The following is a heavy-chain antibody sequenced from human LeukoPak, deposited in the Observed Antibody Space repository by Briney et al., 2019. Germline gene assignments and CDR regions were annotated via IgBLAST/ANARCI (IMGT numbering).Heavy chain of an antibody. D-gene: IGHD1-26*01. J-gene: IGHJ5*02. Sequence: PSEALSLTCAVSRASITSYYWSWIRQPPGKGLEWIGYIYSSVTTKYNPSLKSRVTISLDTSKNQVSMKLTSVTAADTAVYYCASGGLATSPRWEHNWFDPWGQGTLVTVSS. V-gene: IGHV4-59*08. CDR3: ASGGLATSPRWEHNWFDP. CDR2: IYSSVTT. CDR1: RASITSYY.